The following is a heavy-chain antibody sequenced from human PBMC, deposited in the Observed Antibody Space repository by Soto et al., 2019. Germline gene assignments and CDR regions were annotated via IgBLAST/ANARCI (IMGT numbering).Heavy chain of an antibody. J-gene: IGHJ4*02. D-gene: IGHD3-3*01. Sequence: SETLSLTCTVSGGSISSYYWSWIRQPPGKGLEWIGYIYYSGSTNYNPSLKSRVTISVDTSKNQFSLKLSSVTAADTAVYYCARGDTIFGVPYLADYWGQGTLVTVSS. V-gene: IGHV4-59*01. CDR1: GGSISSYY. CDR3: ARGDTIFGVPYLADY. CDR2: IYYSGST.